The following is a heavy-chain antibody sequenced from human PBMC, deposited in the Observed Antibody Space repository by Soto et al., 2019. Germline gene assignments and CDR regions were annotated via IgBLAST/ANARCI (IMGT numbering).Heavy chain of an antibody. CDR3: ARERPDGSRLDP. CDR2: IYYSGST. Sequence: QVQLQESGPGLVKPSQTLSLTCTVSGGSISSGDYYWSWIRQPPGKGLEWIGYIYYSGSTYYHPYLESRVTISVDTSKNQFSLKLSSVTAADTAVYYCARERPDGSRLDPWGQGTLVTVSS. CDR1: GGSISSGDYY. D-gene: IGHD6-13*01. J-gene: IGHJ5*02. V-gene: IGHV4-30-4*01.